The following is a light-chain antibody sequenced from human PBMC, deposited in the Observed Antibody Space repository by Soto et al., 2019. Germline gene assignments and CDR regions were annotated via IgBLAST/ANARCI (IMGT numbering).Light chain of an antibody. CDR2: HAT. J-gene: IGKJ4*01. CDR3: QQSYTTPLA. V-gene: IGKV1-39*01. Sequence: DIPMTQSPSSLSASVGDRVTITCRASQGISTYVNWYQQNPGKAPKLLVYHATRLQSGVPSRFSGSGSGTDFALTISSLQPEDFATYYCQQSYTTPLAFGGGTKVEI. CDR1: QGISTY.